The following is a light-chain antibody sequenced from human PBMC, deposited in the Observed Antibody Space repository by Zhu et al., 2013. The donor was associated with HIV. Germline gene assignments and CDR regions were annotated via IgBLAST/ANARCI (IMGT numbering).Light chain of an antibody. CDR1: QSARYY. CDR2: DAS. J-gene: IGKJ1*01. CDR3: QNRNTWPWT. Sequence: EIVMTQSPATLSLSPGERATLSCRASQSARYYLAWYQLKPGQAPRLLIYDASNRAPGIPDRFTGSGSGTEFTLTISSLEAEDFAVYYCQNRNTWPWTFGQGTKVEIK. V-gene: IGKV3-11*01.